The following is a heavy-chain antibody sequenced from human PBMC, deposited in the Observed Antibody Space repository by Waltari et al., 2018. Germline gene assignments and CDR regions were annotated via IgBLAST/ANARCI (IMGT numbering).Heavy chain of an antibody. J-gene: IGHJ6*03. V-gene: IGHV3-21*01. CDR3: ARGQRWNPPTLMDV. D-gene: IGHD1-1*01. CDR2: ISSSSSYI. Sequence: EVQLVESGGGLVKPGGSLRLSCAASGFTFSSYSMNWVRQAPGKGLEWVSSISSSSSYIYYADSVKGRFTISRDNAKNSRYLQMNSLRAEDTAVYYCARGQRWNPPTLMDVWGKGTTVTVSS. CDR1: GFTFSSYS.